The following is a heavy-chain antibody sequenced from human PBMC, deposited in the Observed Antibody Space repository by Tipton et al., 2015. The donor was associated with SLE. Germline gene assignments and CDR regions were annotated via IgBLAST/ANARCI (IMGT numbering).Heavy chain of an antibody. CDR1: GGSISSYY. CDR3: ARRKLGATTYDAFDI. CDR2: IYYSEST. Sequence: TLSLTCTVSGGSISSYYWSWIRQPPGKGLEWIGYIYYSESTNYNPSLKSRVTISVDTSKNQFSLKLSSVTAADTAVYYCARRKLGATTYDAFDIWGQGTMVTVSS. V-gene: IGHV4-59*01. J-gene: IGHJ3*02. D-gene: IGHD1-26*01.